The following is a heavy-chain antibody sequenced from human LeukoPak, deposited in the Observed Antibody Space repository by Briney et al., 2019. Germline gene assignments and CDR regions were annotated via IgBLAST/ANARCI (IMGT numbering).Heavy chain of an antibody. Sequence: PGGSLRLSCAASGFTFSTYPMNWVRQAPGKGLEWVSTISSSGGSTYYADSVEGRFTISRDNSKSTLYLQMNSLRAEDTAVYYCSKDRDVTMFGVVIIRARDYWGQGTLVTVSS. D-gene: IGHD3-3*01. J-gene: IGHJ4*02. CDR3: SKDRDVTMFGVVIIRARDY. CDR2: ISSSGGST. CDR1: GFTFSTYP. V-gene: IGHV3-23*01.